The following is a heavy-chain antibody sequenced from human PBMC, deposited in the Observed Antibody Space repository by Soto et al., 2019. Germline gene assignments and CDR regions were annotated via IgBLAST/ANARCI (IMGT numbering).Heavy chain of an antibody. Sequence: QAQLVQSGAEVKKPGASVKVPCKASGYTFTGYDINWVRQATRQGLEWMGWMHPNRGNTGYAQNFHGTVTTTRDTSITTAYMQLTSLREDDSAGYYCAGEKVGTTGIDFWGQGTRVTVSS. J-gene: IGHJ4*02. CDR3: AGEKVGTTGIDF. V-gene: IGHV1-8*01. D-gene: IGHD1-26*01. CDR1: GYTFTGYD. CDR2: MHPNRGNT.